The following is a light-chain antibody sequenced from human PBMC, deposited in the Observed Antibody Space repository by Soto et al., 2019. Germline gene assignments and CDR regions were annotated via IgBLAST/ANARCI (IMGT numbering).Light chain of an antibody. CDR2: EVS. J-gene: IGLJ2*01. CDR1: NTDIGGHKY. CDR3: ISYTGTNNFVL. Sequence: QSALTQPPSASGSPGQSVTISCTGTNTDIGGHKYVSWYQHHPGKAPKLIIYEVSERPSGVPDRFSGSKSGNAASLTVSGLQADDEAIYYCISYTGTNNFVLFGGGTKLTVL. V-gene: IGLV2-8*01.